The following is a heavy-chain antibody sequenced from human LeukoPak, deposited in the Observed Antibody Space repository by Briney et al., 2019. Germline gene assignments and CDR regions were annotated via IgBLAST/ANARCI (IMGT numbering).Heavy chain of an antibody. CDR2: ISYDGSNK. CDR3: AREIGGSGGICDY. J-gene: IGHJ4*02. V-gene: IGHV3-30*04. CDR1: GFTFSSYA. D-gene: IGHD3-10*01. Sequence: GGSLRLSCAASGFTFSSYAMHWVRQAPGKGLEWVAVISYDGSNKYYADSVKGRFTISRDNSKNTLYLQMNSLRAEDTAVYYCAREIGGSGGICDYWGQGTLVTVSS.